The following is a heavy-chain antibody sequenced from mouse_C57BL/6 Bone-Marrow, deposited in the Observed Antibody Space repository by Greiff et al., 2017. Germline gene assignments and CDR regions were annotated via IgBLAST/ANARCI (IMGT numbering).Heavy chain of an antibody. CDR3: ARKVDYYGSSPPY. Sequence: DVMLVESGGGLVKPGASLKLSCAASGFTFSDYGMHWVRQAPEKGLEWVAYISSGSSTIYYADTVKGRFTITRDNAKNTLYLQMTSLRSEDTAMYYCARKVDYYGSSPPYWGQGTLVTVSA. V-gene: IGHV5-17*01. CDR2: ISSGSSTI. D-gene: IGHD1-1*01. CDR1: GFTFSDYG. J-gene: IGHJ3*01.